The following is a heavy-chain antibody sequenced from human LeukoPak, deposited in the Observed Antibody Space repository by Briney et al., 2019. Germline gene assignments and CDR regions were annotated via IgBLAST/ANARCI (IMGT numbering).Heavy chain of an antibody. Sequence: PGGSLRLSCAASGFTFSSYSMNWVRQAPGKGLEWVSAISSSSSYIYYADSVKGRFTISRDNAKNSLYLQMNSLRAEDTAIYYCARDLRIVSGSYLDYWGQGTLVTVSS. V-gene: IGHV3-21*01. CDR2: ISSSSSYI. D-gene: IGHD1-26*01. CDR3: ARDLRIVSGSYLDY. CDR1: GFTFSSYS. J-gene: IGHJ4*02.